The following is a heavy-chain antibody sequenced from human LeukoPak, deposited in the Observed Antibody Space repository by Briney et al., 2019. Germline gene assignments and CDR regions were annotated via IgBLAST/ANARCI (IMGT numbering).Heavy chain of an antibody. CDR1: GDSISSSSSY. D-gene: IGHD5-24*01. CDR3: ARHLAGDIYTPSDC. V-gene: IGHV4-39*01. CDR2: IYSSGRT. J-gene: IGHJ4*02. Sequence: PSETLSLTCTVSGDSISSSSSYWGWIRQPPGKGLEWIGSIYSSGRTFYNPSLKSRVTISVDTSKSQFSLNLGSVTAADTAVYYCARHLAGDIYTPSDCWGQGTLVTVSS.